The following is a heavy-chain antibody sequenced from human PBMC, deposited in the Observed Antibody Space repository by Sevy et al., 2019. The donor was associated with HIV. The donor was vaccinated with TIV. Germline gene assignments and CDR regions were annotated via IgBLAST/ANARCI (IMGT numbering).Heavy chain of an antibody. CDR1: GGTFSSYA. V-gene: IGHV1-69*13. CDR2: IIPIFGTA. J-gene: IGHJ6*02. CDR3: ATRSPRGAAAGTYYYYYGMDV. D-gene: IGHD6-13*01. Sequence: ASVKVSCKASGGTFSSYAISWGRQAPGRGLEWMGGIIPIFGTANYAQKFQGRVTITADESTSTAYMELSSLRSEDTAVYYCATRSPRGAAAGTYYYYYGMDVWGQGTTVTVSS.